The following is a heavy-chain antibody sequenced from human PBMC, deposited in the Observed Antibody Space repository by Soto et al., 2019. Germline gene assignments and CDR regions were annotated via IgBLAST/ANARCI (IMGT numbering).Heavy chain of an antibody. J-gene: IGHJ6*02. D-gene: IGHD6-13*01. Sequence: GGSLRLSCAASGFSFSSYAMNWVRQAPGKGLEWVSAISGSGGSTYYADSVKGRFTIFRDNSKNTLYLQMNSLSAEDTAVYSCARGSGIAAPYAMDVWGQGTTVTVSS. V-gene: IGHV3-23*01. CDR2: ISGSGGST. CDR1: GFSFSSYA. CDR3: ARGSGIAAPYAMDV.